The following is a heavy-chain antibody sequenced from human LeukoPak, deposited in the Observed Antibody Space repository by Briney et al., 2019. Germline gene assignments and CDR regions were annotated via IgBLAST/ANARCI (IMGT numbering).Heavy chain of an antibody. CDR1: GFTFSSYS. V-gene: IGHV3-21*01. CDR2: ISSSSSYI. J-gene: IGHJ3*02. CDR3: ARVSPDKRDAFDI. Sequence: PGGSLRLSCAASGFTFSSYSMNWVRQAPGKGLEWVSSISSSSSYIYYADSVKGRFTISRDNAKNSLYLQMNSLRAEDTAVYYCARVSPDKRDAFDIWGQGTMVTVSS.